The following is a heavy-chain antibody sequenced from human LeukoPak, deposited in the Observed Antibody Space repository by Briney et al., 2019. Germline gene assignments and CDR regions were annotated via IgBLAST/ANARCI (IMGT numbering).Heavy chain of an antibody. CDR1: GFTFSDYY. V-gene: IGHV3-66*01. Sequence: QPGGSLRLSCAASGFTFSDYYMSWVRQAPGKGLEWVSVIYIGGSTYYADSVKGRFTISRDNSKNTLYLQMNSLRAEDTAVYYYVRDRSYRYFDFWGPGTPVTVSS. D-gene: IGHD5-18*01. CDR3: VRDRSYRYFDF. CDR2: IYIGGST. J-gene: IGHJ4*02.